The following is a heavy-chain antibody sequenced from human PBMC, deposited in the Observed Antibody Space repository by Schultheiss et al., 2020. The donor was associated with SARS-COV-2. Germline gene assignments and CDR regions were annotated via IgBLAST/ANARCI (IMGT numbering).Heavy chain of an antibody. Sequence: SETLSLTCAVYGGSFSGYYWSWIRQTPGKGLEWIGYIYYSGSTYYNPSLKSRVTISVDTSKNQFSLKLSSVTAADTAVYYCAVTLRADRSGSAEYFQHWGQGTLVTVSS. D-gene: IGHD2-15*01. CDR1: GGSFSGYY. CDR3: AVTLRADRSGSAEYFQH. V-gene: IGHV4-59*12. CDR2: IYYSGST. J-gene: IGHJ1*01.